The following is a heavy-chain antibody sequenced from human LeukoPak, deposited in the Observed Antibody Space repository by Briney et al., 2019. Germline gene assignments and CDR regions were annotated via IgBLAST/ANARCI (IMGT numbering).Heavy chain of an antibody. V-gene: IGHV1-2*02. J-gene: IGHJ6*02. CDR3: ARDPEPAGGGYYGMDV. CDR1: GYTFNRYY. D-gene: IGHD1-14*01. CDR2: INPNSGGT. Sequence: GASVKVSCKASGYTFNRYYMHWVRQAPGQGREWMGWINPNSGGTNYAQKFQGRVTMTRDTSISTAYMELSRLRSDDTAVYYCARDPEPAGGGYYGMDVWGQGTTVTVSS.